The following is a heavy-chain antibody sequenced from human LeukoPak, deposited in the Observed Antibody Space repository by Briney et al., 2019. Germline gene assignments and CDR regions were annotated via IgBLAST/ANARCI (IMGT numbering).Heavy chain of an antibody. CDR3: ARDGPYIVVAHRDYYYYYYMDV. V-gene: IGHV4-38-2*02. J-gene: IGHJ6*03. CDR1: GYSISSGCY. CDR2: IYHSGST. D-gene: IGHD3-22*01. Sequence: SETLSLTCTVSGYSISSGCYWGWIRQPPGKGLEWIGSIYHSGSTYYNQSLKSRVTISVDTSKNQFSLKMSCVTAADTAVYYCARDGPYIVVAHRDYYYYYYMDVWGKGTTVTVSS.